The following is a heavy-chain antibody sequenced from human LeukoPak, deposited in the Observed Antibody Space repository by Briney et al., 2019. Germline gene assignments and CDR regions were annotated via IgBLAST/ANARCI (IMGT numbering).Heavy chain of an antibody. J-gene: IGHJ5*02. D-gene: IGHD6-13*01. CDR1: GYTFGSSH. CDR2: MDPNRGNT. Sequence: ASVKVSCKASGYTFGSSHINWVRRSTGQGLEWMGWMDPNRGNTGYAQKFQGRVTMTRNTSISTAYMELSSLRSEDTALYYCTRTIAATGTLYPWGQGTQVIVSS. CDR3: TRTIAATGTLYP. V-gene: IGHV1-8*01.